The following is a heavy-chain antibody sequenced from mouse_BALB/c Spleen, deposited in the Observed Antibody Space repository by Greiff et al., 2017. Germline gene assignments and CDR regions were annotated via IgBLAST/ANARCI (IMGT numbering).Heavy chain of an antibody. CDR1: GFSLTSYG. D-gene: IGHD1-1*01. V-gene: IGHV2-2*02. J-gene: IGHJ4*01. CDR2: IWSGGST. Sequence: VKVVESGPGLVQPSQSLSITCTVSGFSLTSYGVHWVRQSPGKGLEWLGVIWSGGSTDYNAAFISRLSISKDNSKSQVFFKMNSLQANDTAIYYCARRDYGSSYVGYAMDYWGQGTSVTVSS. CDR3: ARRDYGSSYVGYAMDY.